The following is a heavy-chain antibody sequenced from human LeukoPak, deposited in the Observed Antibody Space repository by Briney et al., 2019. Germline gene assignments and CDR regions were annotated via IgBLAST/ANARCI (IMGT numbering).Heavy chain of an antibody. Sequence: GGSLRLSCVASGFTFSSYWMSWVRQAPGKGLEWVANIKQDGSEKYYVDSVKGQFTISRDNAKNSLYLQMNSLRAEDTAVYYCARVYGGDAFDIWGQGTMVTVSS. D-gene: IGHD4-17*01. J-gene: IGHJ3*02. V-gene: IGHV3-7*01. CDR1: GFTFSSYW. CDR3: ARVYGGDAFDI. CDR2: IKQDGSEK.